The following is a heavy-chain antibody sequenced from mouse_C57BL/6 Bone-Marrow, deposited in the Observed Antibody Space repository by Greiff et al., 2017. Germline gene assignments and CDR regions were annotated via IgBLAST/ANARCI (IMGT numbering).Heavy chain of an antibody. D-gene: IGHD1-1*01. CDR1: GFNIKDDY. Sequence: EVQLQQSGAELVRPGASVKLSCTASGFNIKDDYMHWVKQRPEQGLEWIGWIYPETGDTESASKFPGKAPITADKSSNTAYMQLSSLTSEDTAVYDCGSNTTEDWYFDDWGTGTTVTVAS. V-gene: IGHV14-4*01. CDR3: GSNTTEDWYFDD. CDR2: IYPETGDT. J-gene: IGHJ1*03.